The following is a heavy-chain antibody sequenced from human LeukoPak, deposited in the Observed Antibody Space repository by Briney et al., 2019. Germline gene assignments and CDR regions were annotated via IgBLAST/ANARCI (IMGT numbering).Heavy chain of an antibody. CDR2: INHSGST. V-gene: IGHV4-34*01. D-gene: IGHD2-2*01. CDR1: GGSFSGYY. J-gene: IGHJ6*02. CDR3: ARVHCSSTSCYYYCGMDV. Sequence: PSETLSLTCAVYGGSFSGYYWSWIRQPPGKGLEWIGEINHSGSTNYNPSLTSRVTISVDTSKNQFSLKLSSVTAADTAVYYCARVHCSSTSCYYYCGMDVWGQGTTVTVSS.